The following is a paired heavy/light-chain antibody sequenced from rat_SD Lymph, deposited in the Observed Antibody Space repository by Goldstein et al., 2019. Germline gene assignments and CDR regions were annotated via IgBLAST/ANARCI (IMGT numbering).Heavy chain of an antibody. D-gene: IGHD1-9*01. Sequence: QVKLLQSGAALVKPGASVKMSCKASGYTFTDYWVSWVKQSHGKSLEWIGEIYPNSGATNFNEKFKGKATLTVDKSTSTAYMELSRLTSEDSAIYYCTRSVRYGYKARYFDYWGQGVMVTVSS. J-gene: IGHJ2*01. CDR3: TRSVRYGYKARYFDY. CDR1: GYTFTDYW. CDR2: IYPNSGAT. V-gene: IGHV1-36*01.
Light chain of an antibody. J-gene: IGKJ1*01. CDR2: GAN. CDR3: QQSYKFPPT. V-gene: IGKV12S38*01. Sequence: DIQMTQSPASLSASLGETISIECLASEGISSYLAWYQQKPGKSPQLLIYGANSLQAGVPSRFSGSGSGTQYSLKISSMQPEDEGDYFCQQSYKFPPTFGGGTKLELK. CDR1: EGISSY.